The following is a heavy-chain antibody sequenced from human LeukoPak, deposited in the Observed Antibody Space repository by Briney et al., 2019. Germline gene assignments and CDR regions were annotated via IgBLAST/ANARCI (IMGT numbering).Heavy chain of an antibody. D-gene: IGHD4-11*01. CDR3: VRDDYYAFDI. Sequence: PGGSLRLSRAASGFTFSSYAMHWVRQAPGKGLEWLSYITGGSGLISYADSVKGRFTLSRDNAKNSLYLRMNSLRGEDTAVYYCVRDDYYAFDIWGQGTMVTVSS. V-gene: IGHV3-48*01. CDR2: ITGGSGLI. J-gene: IGHJ3*02. CDR1: GFTFSSYA.